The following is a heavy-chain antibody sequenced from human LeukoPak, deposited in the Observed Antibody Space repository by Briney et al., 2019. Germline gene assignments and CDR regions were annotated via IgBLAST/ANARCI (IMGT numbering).Heavy chain of an antibody. Sequence: GGSLRLSCAASGFTFSGYWMSWVRQAPGKGLEWVANIKQDGSEKYYVDSVKGRFTISRDNAKNSLYLQMNSLRAEDTAVYYCARDDRVLRYFDWLTSWGQGTLVTVSS. J-gene: IGHJ4*02. CDR3: ARDDRVLRYFDWLTS. V-gene: IGHV3-7*01. CDR1: GFTFSGYW. CDR2: IKQDGSEK. D-gene: IGHD3-9*01.